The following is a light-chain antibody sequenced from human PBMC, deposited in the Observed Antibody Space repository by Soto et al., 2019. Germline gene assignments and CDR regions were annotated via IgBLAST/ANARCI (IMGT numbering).Light chain of an antibody. Sequence: EIVLTQSPGTLPLSPGERATLSCRASQSVSSKYLAWYQQKPGQAPRVLIYGTYTRASGVQERFSGGGSGTDFTLTITRLEPEEFAVYYCKQYGSSLFTVGPGTKVDIK. CDR2: GTY. V-gene: IGKV3-20*01. CDR1: QSVSSKY. J-gene: IGKJ3*01. CDR3: KQYGSSLFT.